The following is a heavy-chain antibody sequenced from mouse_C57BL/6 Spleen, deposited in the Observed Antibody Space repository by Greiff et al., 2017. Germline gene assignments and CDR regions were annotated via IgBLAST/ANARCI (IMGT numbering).Heavy chain of an antibody. CDR1: GFTFSSYA. J-gene: IGHJ4*01. CDR2: ISDGGSYT. CDR3: AREDWPGAMEY. V-gene: IGHV5-4*01. Sequence: EVKLMESGGGLVKPGGSLKLSCAASGFTFSSYAMSWVRQTPEKRLEWVATISDGGSYTYYPDNVKGRFTISRDNAKNNLYLQMSHLKSEDTAMYYSAREDWPGAMEYWGEGTSVPVSS. D-gene: IGHD4-1*01.